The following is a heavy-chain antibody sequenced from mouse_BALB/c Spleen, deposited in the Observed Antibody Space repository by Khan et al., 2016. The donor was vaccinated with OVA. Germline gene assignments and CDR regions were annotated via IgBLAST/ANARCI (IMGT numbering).Heavy chain of an antibody. V-gene: IGHV1-26*01. CDR1: GYSFTGYY. D-gene: IGHD2-2*01. J-gene: IGHJ3*01. CDR2: INPNTGNI. CDR3: ARGYDFFAY. Sequence: EVKLEESGPDLVKPGASVKMSCKASGYSFTGYYMNWVKQSHGKSLECIGRINPNTGNINYNQKFKGKAILTVDTSSSTAYMELRSLTSEDSAVYYCARGYDFFAYWGQGTLVTVSA.